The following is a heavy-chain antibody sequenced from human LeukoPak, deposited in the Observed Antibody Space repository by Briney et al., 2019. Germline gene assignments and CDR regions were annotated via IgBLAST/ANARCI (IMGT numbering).Heavy chain of an antibody. CDR3: ARGSTLIRGFDY. J-gene: IGHJ4*02. V-gene: IGHV4-31*03. Sequence: SQTLSLTCTVSGGSISSGDYYWNWIRQHPEKSLEWIGYIFYSGSAYHNPSLKSRVTISVDTSKNQFSLKLSSVTAADTAVYYCARGSTLIRGFDYWGQGTLVTVSS. CDR2: IFYSGSA. D-gene: IGHD3-10*01. CDR1: GGSISSGDYY.